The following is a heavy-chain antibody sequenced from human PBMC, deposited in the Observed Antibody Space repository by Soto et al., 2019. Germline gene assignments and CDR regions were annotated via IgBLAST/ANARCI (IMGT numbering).Heavy chain of an antibody. CDR1: GYSFTSYW. V-gene: IGHV5-10-1*01. CDR2: IDPSDSYT. Sequence: GESLKISCKGSGYSFTSYWISWVRQMPGKGLEWMGRIDPSDSYTNYSPSFQGHVTISADKPISTAYLQWSSLKASDTAMYYCARLKWYYDSSGYYSALDYWGQGTLVTVSS. J-gene: IGHJ4*02. CDR3: ARLKWYYDSSGYYSALDY. D-gene: IGHD3-22*01.